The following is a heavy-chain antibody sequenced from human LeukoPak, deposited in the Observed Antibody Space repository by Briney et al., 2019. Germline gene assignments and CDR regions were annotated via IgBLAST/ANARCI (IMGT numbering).Heavy chain of an antibody. J-gene: IGHJ4*02. CDR3: AKDVVPDSGWDLDH. D-gene: IGHD6-19*01. CDR1: GFNFSTYS. V-gene: IGHV3-23*01. Sequence: PGGSLRLSCAASGFNFSTYSMTWVRQAPGKGLEWVSSIYGSGERTFYADSVRGRFTVSRDNSKNTLYLEMNSLRAEDTAVYFCAKDVVPDSGWDLDHWGQGTLVTVSS. CDR2: IYGSGERT.